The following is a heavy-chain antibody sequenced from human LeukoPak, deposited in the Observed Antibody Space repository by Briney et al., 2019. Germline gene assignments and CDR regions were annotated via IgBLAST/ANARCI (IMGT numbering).Heavy chain of an antibody. CDR3: ARGLPFDY. Sequence: GGSLRLSCAASGFTFISYAMHWVRQAPGKGLEYVSAISSNGGSTYYANSVKGRFTISRDNSKNTLYLQMGSLRAEDMAVYYCARGLPFDYWGQGTLVTVSS. J-gene: IGHJ4*02. CDR2: ISSNGGST. CDR1: GFTFISYA. V-gene: IGHV3-64*01.